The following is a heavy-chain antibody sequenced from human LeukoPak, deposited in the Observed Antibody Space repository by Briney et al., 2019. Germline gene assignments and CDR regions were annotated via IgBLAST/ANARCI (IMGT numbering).Heavy chain of an antibody. CDR2: ISDDGSRK. D-gene: IGHD6-13*01. V-gene: IGHV3-30*18. CDR3: AKDRSTTWSFDY. J-gene: IGHJ4*02. CDR1: GFTFSFSG. Sequence: GGSLRLSCAASGFTFSFSGMYWVRQAPGKGLEWVAFISDDGSRKYHADSVKGRFTISRDNSKNTLFLQMNSLRTGDTAVYYCAKDRSTTWSFDYWGQGTLVTVSS.